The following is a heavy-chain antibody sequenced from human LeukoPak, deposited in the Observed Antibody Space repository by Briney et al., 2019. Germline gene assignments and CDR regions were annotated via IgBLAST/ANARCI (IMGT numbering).Heavy chain of an antibody. CDR2: INPNSGGT. D-gene: IGHD1-26*01. Sequence: ASVKVSCKASGYTFTGYYMHWVRQAPGQGLEWMGWINPNSGGTNYAQKFQGRVTMTRDTSISTAYMELSRLRSDDTAVYYCARARNKWELLYCDYRGQGTLVTVSS. CDR1: GYTFTGYY. J-gene: IGHJ4*02. V-gene: IGHV1-2*02. CDR3: ARARNKWELLYCDY.